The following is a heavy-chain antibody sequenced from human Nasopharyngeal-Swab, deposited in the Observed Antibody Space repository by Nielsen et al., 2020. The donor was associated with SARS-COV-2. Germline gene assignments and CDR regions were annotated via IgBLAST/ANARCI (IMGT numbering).Heavy chain of an antibody. Sequence: GKSLKISCAASGFTFSSYWMSWVRQAPGKGLEWVANIKQDGSEKYYVDSVKGRFTISRDNAKNSLYLQMNSLRAEDTAVYYCARDPHEGWVYWGQGTLVTVSS. CDR3: ARDPHEGWVY. D-gene: IGHD5-24*01. J-gene: IGHJ4*02. CDR1: GFTFSSYW. V-gene: IGHV3-7*01. CDR2: IKQDGSEK.